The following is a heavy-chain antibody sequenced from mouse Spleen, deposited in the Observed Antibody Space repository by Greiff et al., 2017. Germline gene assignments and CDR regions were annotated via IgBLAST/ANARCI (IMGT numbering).Heavy chain of an antibody. CDR1: GFTFSSFG. V-gene: IGHV5-17*02. D-gene: IGHD1-1*01. J-gene: IGHJ2*01. CDR2: ISSGSSTI. CDR3: ARLGYGSRGDY. Sequence: DVKLQESGGGLVQPGGSRKLSCAASGFTFSSFGMHWVRQAPEKGLEWVAYISSGSSTIYYADTVKGRFTISRDNPKNTLFLQMTSLRSEDTAMYYCARLGYGSRGDYWGQGTTLTVSS.